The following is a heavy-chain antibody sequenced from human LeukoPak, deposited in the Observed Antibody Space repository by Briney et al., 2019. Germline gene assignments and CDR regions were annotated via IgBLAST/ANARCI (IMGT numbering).Heavy chain of an antibody. D-gene: IGHD3-9*01. V-gene: IGHV3-74*01. CDR3: ARRLGDILTGYYVDAFDI. J-gene: IGHJ3*02. CDR2: IHSDGSST. Sequence: GGSLRLSCAASGFTFSSYWMHWVRQAPGKGLMWVSRIHSDGSSTNYADSVKGRFTISRDNAKNSLYLQMNSLRAEDTAVYYCARRLGDILTGYYVDAFDIWGQGTMVTVSS. CDR1: GFTFSSYW.